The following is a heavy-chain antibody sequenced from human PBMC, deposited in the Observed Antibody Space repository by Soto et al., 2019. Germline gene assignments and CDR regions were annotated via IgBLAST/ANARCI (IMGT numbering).Heavy chain of an antibody. J-gene: IGHJ5*02. CDR1: ECPTVSMAYS. Sequence: TFSLPVEPPECPTVSMAYSWSSSRQPPGKGREWIGDIYHSGRTYYNPSLKSQVTISVDSSKNQLSLKLCSVTAADTAVYYCARQGRAGNWFDPWGQGTMVTVSS. V-gene: IGHV4-30-2*01. CDR2: IYHSGRT. CDR3: ARQGRAGNWFDP.